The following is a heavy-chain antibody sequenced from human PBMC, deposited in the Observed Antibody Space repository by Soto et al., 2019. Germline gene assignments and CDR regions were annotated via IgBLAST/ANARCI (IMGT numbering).Heavy chain of an antibody. CDR2: IIPILGIT. J-gene: IGHJ4*02. CDR1: GGTFSSYT. Sequence: QVQLVQSGAEVKKPGSSVKVSCKASGGTFSSYTISWVRQAPGQGLEWMGRIIPILGITNYAQKLQGRVPIAEAKSTSTDYIAVSSLRSEDTAVYYCAVGVTSLGRLQTIGEYWGQGTLVTVSS. D-gene: IGHD3-3*01. CDR3: AVGVTSLGRLQTIGEY. V-gene: IGHV1-69*02.